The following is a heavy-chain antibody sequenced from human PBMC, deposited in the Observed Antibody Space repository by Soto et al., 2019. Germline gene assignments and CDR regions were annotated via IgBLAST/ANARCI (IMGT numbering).Heavy chain of an antibody. J-gene: IGHJ4*02. Sequence: QVQLVQSGAEEKKPGASVKVSCKTSGYTFTSYAMHWVRQAPGQRLEWMGWINAGNGNTKYSQKFQGRVTITRDTSASTAYMELSSLRSEDTAGYYCARAWVVVTAPDYWGQGTLVTVSS. CDR3: ARAWVVVTAPDY. V-gene: IGHV1-3*05. CDR1: GYTFTSYA. CDR2: INAGNGNT. D-gene: IGHD2-21*02.